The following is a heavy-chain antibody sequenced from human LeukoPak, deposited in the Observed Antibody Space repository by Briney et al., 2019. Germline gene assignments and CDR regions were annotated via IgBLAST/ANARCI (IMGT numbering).Heavy chain of an antibody. D-gene: IGHD4-23*01. CDR3: AKDRLSNPTPYYMDV. CDR1: GFTFSSYG. J-gene: IGHJ6*03. CDR2: IWYDGSNK. Sequence: PGRSLRLSCAASGFTFSSYGMHGVRQAPGKGLEWVAVIWYDGSNKYYADSVKGRFTISRDNSKNTLYLQMNSLRAEDTAVYYCAKDRLSNPTPYYMDVWGKGTTVTVSS. V-gene: IGHV3-33*06.